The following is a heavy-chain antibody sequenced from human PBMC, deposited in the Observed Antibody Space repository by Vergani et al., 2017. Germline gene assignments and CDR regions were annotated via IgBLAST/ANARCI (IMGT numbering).Heavy chain of an antibody. J-gene: IGHJ6*02. CDR1: GFTFSSYS. D-gene: IGHD2-15*01. V-gene: IGHV3-21*01. CDR3: ARNHWREYCSGGSCYQYYYGMDV. Sequence: EVQLVESGGGLVKPGGSLRLSCAASGFTFSSYSMNWVRQAPGKGLEWVSSISSSSSYIYYADSVKGRFTISRDNAKNSLYLQMNSLRAEDTAVYYCARNHWREYCSGGSCYQYYYGMDVWGQGSTVTVSS. CDR2: ISSSSSYI.